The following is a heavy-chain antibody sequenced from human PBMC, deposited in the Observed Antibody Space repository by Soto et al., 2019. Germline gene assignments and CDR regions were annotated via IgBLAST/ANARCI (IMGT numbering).Heavy chain of an antibody. J-gene: IGHJ4*02. V-gene: IGHV3-74*01. CDR3: ARGGSYYDFWSGYEFDY. CDR1: GFTFSSYW. D-gene: IGHD3-3*01. Sequence: EVQLVESGGGLVQPGGSLRLSCAASGFTFSSYWMHWVRQAPGKGLVWVSRINSDGSSTSYADSVKGRFTISRDNAKNTLYLQMNSLRAEDTAVYYCARGGSYYDFWSGYEFDYWGQGTLVTVSS. CDR2: INSDGSST.